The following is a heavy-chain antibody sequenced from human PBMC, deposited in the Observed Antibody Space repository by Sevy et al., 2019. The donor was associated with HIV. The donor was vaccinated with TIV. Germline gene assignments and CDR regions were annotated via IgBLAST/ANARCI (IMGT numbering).Heavy chain of an antibody. D-gene: IGHD6-19*01. V-gene: IGHV4-39*01. CDR3: ARHGGIAVATLDY. Sequence: SETLSLTCTVSGGSISSSTYYWGWIRQPPEKGLECIASIYYSGSTYYNVSLESRVTIYVDMSKNQFSLRLTSVTAADTAVYYCARHGGIAVATLDYWAQGTLVTVSS. CDR1: GGSISSSTYY. CDR2: IYYSGST. J-gene: IGHJ4*02.